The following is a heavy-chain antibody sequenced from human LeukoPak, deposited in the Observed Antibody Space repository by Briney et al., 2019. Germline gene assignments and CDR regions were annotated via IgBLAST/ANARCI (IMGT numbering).Heavy chain of an antibody. CDR3: ARGRGVIILVSYYYYGMDV. CDR2: IIPIFGTA. Sequence: SVKVSCKASGGTFSSYAISWVRQAPGQGLEWMGGIIPIFGTANYAQKFLGRVTITADESTSTAYMELSSLRSEDTAVYYCARGRGVIILVSYYYYGMDVWGKGTTVTVSS. CDR1: GGTFSSYA. V-gene: IGHV1-69*01. D-gene: IGHD3-10*01. J-gene: IGHJ6*04.